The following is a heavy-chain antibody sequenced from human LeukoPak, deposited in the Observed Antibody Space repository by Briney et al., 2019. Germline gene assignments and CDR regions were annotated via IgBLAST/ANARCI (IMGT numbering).Heavy chain of an antibody. CDR2: IIPIFGTA. CDR1: GGTFSSYA. V-gene: IGHV1-69*05. J-gene: IGHJ4*02. D-gene: IGHD3-10*01. CDR3: AGGQGHYGSGDDY. Sequence: GASVKVSCKASGGTFSSYAISWVRQASGQGLEWMGRIIPIFGTANYAQKFQGRVTITTDESTSTAYMELSSLRSEDTAVYYCAGGQGHYGSGDDYWGQGTLLSVSS.